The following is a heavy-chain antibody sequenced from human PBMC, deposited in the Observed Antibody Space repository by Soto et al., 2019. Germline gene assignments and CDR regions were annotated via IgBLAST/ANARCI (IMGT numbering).Heavy chain of an antibody. J-gene: IGHJ4*02. CDR3: ARGGQDFWSGPFDY. Sequence: ESLSLTCTVSGGSISNYFCNWIRQPAGKGLEWIGRIDNSGSTNYNPSLKSRITMSADTSRNQFSLKLNSVTAADTAVYYCARGGQDFWSGPFDYWGQGALVTVSS. CDR2: IDNSGST. V-gene: IGHV4-4*07. CDR1: GGSISNYF. D-gene: IGHD3-3*01.